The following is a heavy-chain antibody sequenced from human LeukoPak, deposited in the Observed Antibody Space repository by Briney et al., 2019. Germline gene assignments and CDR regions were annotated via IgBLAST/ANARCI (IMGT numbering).Heavy chain of an antibody. V-gene: IGHV4-59*01. Sequence: KTSETLSLTCTDSGGSISSYYWSWIRQPPGKGLEWIGYIYYSGSTHYNPSLKSRVTISVDTSKNQFSLKLSSVTAADTAVYYCASSYYGSGSYFWARTYGIDVWGQGTTVTVSS. CDR2: IYYSGST. CDR1: GGSISSYY. CDR3: ASSYYGSGSYFWARTYGIDV. J-gene: IGHJ6*02. D-gene: IGHD3-10*01.